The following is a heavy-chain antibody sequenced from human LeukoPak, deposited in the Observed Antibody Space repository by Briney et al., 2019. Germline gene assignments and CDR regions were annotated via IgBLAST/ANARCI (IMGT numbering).Heavy chain of an antibody. CDR1: GGTFSSYT. V-gene: IGHV1-69*02. D-gene: IGHD2-2*01. Sequence: SVKVSCKASGGTFSSYTISWVRQAPGQGLEWMGRIIPILGIANYAQKFQGRVTITADKSTSTAYMELSSLRSEDTAVYYCASEGVVVPAAMSPLGYWGQGTLVTVSS. CDR2: IIPILGIA. J-gene: IGHJ4*02. CDR3: ASEGVVVPAAMSPLGY.